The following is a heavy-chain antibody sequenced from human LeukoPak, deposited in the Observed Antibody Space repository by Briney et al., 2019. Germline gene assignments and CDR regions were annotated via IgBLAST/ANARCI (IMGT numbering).Heavy chain of an antibody. CDR2: INPNSGGT. V-gene: IGHV1-2*06. J-gene: IGHJ4*02. D-gene: IGHD6-13*01. CDR1: GYTFTGYY. CDR3: AREYSNSWYVGY. Sequence: ASVTVSCKTSGYTFTGYYMHWVRQAPGQGLEWMGRINPNSGGTNYAQKFQGRVTMTSDTSISTAYMELSDLKSDDTAVYYCAREYSNSWYVGYWGQGTLVTVSS.